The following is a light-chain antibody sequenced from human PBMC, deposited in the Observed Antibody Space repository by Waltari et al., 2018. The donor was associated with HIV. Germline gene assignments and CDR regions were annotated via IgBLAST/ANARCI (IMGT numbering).Light chain of an antibody. J-gene: IGLJ3*02. CDR2: SYN. V-gene: IGLV1-44*01. Sequence: QSVLTQPPSASGTPGQRVTISCSGSSSNIGSNTENWYQQLPGTAPKLLIYSYNQRPSGVPDRFSGSKSGTSASLAISGLQSEDEAHYYCAAWDASLSAWVFGGGTKLTVL. CDR3: AAWDASLSAWV. CDR1: SSNIGSNT.